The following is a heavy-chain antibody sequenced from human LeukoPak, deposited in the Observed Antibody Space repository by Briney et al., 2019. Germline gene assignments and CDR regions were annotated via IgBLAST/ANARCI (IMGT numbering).Heavy chain of an antibody. V-gene: IGHV3-23*01. D-gene: IGHD5-18*01. Sequence: GGSLRLSCAASGFTFTSYAMSWVRQAPGKGLEWVSAISGSGGSTYYADSVKGRFTISRDNSKNTLYLQMNSLRAEDTAVYYCAKDEWMQLWYYFDYWGQGTLVTVSS. J-gene: IGHJ4*02. CDR2: ISGSGGST. CDR1: GFTFTSYA. CDR3: AKDEWMQLWYYFDY.